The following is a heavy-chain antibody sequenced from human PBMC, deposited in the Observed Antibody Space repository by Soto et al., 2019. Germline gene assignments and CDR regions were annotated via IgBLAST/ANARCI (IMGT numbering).Heavy chain of an antibody. V-gene: IGHV3-23*01. CDR3: AKDRVNHNSVWDPFDI. Sequence: EVQMLESGGGLVQPGGSLRLSCAASGFIFSNYAMSWVRQAPGKGLEGVAGMGGANGDTYYADSVRGRLDISRDNSKSTLFLQMNSLRAEDTAVYYCAKDRVNHNSVWDPFDIWGQGSMVTVSS. CDR1: GFIFSNYA. J-gene: IGHJ3*02. D-gene: IGHD2-21*01. CDR2: MGGANGDT.